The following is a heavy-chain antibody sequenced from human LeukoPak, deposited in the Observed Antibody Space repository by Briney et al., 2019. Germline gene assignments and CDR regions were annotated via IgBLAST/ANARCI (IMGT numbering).Heavy chain of an antibody. CDR2: TNEHGSTT. Sequence: GGSLRLSCAASGFTFSSYWMHWVRQAPGEGLVWVSRTNEHGSTTNYADSVKDRFTISRDNAKNTLYLQMNSLRAEDTAMYYCARDVAGAGSHWGPRTLVTFSS. V-gene: IGHV3-74*01. CDR1: GFTFSSYW. CDR3: ARDVAGAGSH. J-gene: IGHJ4*02. D-gene: IGHD3-10*01.